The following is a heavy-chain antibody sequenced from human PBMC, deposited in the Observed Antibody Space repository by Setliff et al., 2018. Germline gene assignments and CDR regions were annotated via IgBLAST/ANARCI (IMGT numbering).Heavy chain of an antibody. CDR1: GGSISSSRYY. CDR2: INYSGST. J-gene: IGHJ5*02. Sequence: SETLSLTCTVSGGSISSSRYYWGWIRQPPGKGLEWIGSINYSGSTYYNPSLKSRVTISVDTSKNQFSLKLSSVTAADTAVYYCARQVSWFDPWGQGTLVTVSS. CDR3: ARQVSWFDP. V-gene: IGHV4-39*01.